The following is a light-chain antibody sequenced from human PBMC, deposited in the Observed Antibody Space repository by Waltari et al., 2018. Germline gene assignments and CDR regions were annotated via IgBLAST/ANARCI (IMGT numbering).Light chain of an antibody. J-gene: IGKJ1*01. V-gene: IGKV4-1*01. CDR1: QSVLHSSNNKNY. Sequence: DIVMTQSPDSLAVSLGERATINCKSSQSVLHSSNNKNYLAWYQQKPGQPPKLLIYWASNRASGVPDRCSGSGSGTDFTLTISSLQAEDVAVYYCQQYYSSRTFGQGTKVEIK. CDR2: WAS. CDR3: QQYYSSRT.